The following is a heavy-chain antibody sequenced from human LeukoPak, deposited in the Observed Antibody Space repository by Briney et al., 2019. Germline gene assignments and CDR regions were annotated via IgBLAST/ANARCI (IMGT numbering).Heavy chain of an antibody. CDR1: GYSFTNNW. V-gene: IGHV5-51*01. CDR2: IYPGDSDT. CDR3: ARHCSSRFDP. J-gene: IGHJ5*02. Sequence: GESLKISCKGSGYSFTNNWIGWVRQMPGKGLEWMGIIYPGDSDTRYSPSFQGQVTISVDKSISTAYLQWSSLKASDNAIYYCARHCSSRFDPWGQGTLVTVSS. D-gene: IGHD2-2*01.